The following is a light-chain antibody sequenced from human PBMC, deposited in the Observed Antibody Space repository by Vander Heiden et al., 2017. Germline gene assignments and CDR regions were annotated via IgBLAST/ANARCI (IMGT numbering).Light chain of an antibody. Sequence: QSALTQPRPVSGSPGQSVTISCTGSSSDIGAYIYVSWYQQPPGKVPKHIIYDVNKRPSGVPDRFAGSRSGNTASLTISGLQAEDEATYYCSSFAGRNTLVFGGGTKLTV. V-gene: IGLV2-11*01. J-gene: IGLJ2*01. CDR2: DVN. CDR3: SSFAGRNTLV. CDR1: SSDIGAYIY.